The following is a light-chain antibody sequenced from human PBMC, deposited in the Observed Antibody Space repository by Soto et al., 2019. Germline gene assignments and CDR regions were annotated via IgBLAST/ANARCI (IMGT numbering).Light chain of an antibody. J-gene: IGLJ7*01. V-gene: IGLV2-8*01. CDR3: SSYAGSNNWV. CDR2: EVN. CDR1: SSDVGGYNY. Sequence: QSVLTQPPSASGSPGQSVTISCTGTSSDVGGYNYVSWYQQHPGKAPKLMICEVNKRPSGVPDRFSGSKSGNTASLTVSGLQAEDEADYYCSSYAGSNNWVFGGGTQLTVL.